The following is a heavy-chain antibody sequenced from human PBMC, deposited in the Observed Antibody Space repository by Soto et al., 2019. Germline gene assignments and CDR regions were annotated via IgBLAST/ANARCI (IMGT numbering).Heavy chain of an antibody. CDR3: AKDRSYSSSSLGPIPFDY. J-gene: IGHJ4*02. D-gene: IGHD6-6*01. Sequence: PGGSLRLSCAASGFTFSSYAMSWVRQAPGKGLEWVSAISGSGGSTYYADSVKGRFTISRDNSKNTLYLQMNSLRAEDTAVYYCAKDRSYSSSSLGPIPFDYWGQGTLVTVSS. CDR1: GFTFSSYA. V-gene: IGHV3-23*01. CDR2: ISGSGGST.